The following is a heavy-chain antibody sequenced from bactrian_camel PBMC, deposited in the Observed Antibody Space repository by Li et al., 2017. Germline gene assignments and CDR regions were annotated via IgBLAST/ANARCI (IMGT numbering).Heavy chain of an antibody. V-gene: IGHV3-1*01. D-gene: IGHD6*01. CDR1: GFTFDDYS. CDR3: ANTVAGSPYY. J-gene: IGHJ4*01. Sequence: DVQLVESGGGSVQAGESLSLSCAASGFTFDDYSMGWVRQAPGKGLEWVSAISWSGDSTYYTDSVKGRFTISQDKANNALYLQLTGLKPEDTAMYYCANTVAGSPYYWGQGTQVTVS. CDR2: ISWSGDST.